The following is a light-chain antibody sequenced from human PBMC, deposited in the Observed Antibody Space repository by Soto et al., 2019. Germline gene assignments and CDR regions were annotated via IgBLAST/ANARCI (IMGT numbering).Light chain of an antibody. CDR2: GAS. J-gene: IGKJ3*01. CDR1: QSVSSKY. Sequence: ELVWTQSPGPLSLSPGARATLSCRASQSVSSKYLAWYQQKPGQAPRLLIYGASTRDVGIPDRFSGSGSGTDFTLTITRLEPEDFAVYYCQQYDGSLFTFGPGTKVDI. CDR3: QQYDGSLFT. V-gene: IGKV3-20*01.